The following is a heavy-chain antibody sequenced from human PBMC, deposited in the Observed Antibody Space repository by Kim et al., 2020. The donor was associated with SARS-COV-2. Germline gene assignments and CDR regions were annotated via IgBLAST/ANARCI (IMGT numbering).Heavy chain of an antibody. CDR1: GFTFSSYS. Sequence: GGSLRLSCAASGFTFSSYSMNWVRQAPGKGLEWVSYISSSSSTIYYADSVKGRFTISRDNAKNSLYLQMNSLRDEDTAVYYCARDWQPEEGLRFLEWYRYYYYGMDVWGQGTTVTVSS. CDR3: ARDWQPEEGLRFLEWYRYYYYGMDV. D-gene: IGHD3-3*01. CDR2: ISSSSSTI. V-gene: IGHV3-48*02. J-gene: IGHJ6*02.